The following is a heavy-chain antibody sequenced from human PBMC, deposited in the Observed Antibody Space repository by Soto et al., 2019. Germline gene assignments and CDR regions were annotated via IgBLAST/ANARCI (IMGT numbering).Heavy chain of an antibody. D-gene: IGHD3-22*01. CDR1: GFTFSDYY. Sequence: QVQLVESGGGVVKPGGSLKLSCAASGFTFSDYYMSWIRQAPGKGLEWISYISSSGDIIYYADSVKGRFTISRDNAKNSLYLQMNSLRAEDTAVYYCARDLGYYDSSGYFDYWGQGTLVTVSS. CDR3: ARDLGYYDSSGYFDY. CDR2: ISSSGDII. V-gene: IGHV3-11*01. J-gene: IGHJ4*02.